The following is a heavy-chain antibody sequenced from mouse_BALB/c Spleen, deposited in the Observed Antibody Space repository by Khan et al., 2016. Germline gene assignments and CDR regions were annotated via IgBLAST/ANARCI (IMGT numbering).Heavy chain of an antibody. CDR3: ARDRGRLRGAMDY. J-gene: IGHJ4*01. D-gene: IGHD2-4*01. Sequence: EVELVESGGGLVQPGGSLRLSCATSGFTFTDYYMSWVRQPPGKALEWLGFIRNKANGYTTEYSASVKGRFTISRDNSQSILYLQMNTLRAEDSATYYCARDRGRLRGAMDYWGQETSVTVSS. V-gene: IGHV7-3*02. CDR2: IRNKANGYTT. CDR1: GFTFTDYY.